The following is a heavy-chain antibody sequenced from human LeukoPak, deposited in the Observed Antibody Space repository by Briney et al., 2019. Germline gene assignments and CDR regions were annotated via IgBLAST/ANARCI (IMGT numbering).Heavy chain of an antibody. CDR3: ARDLTMIYAFDI. CDR2: ISNNGGYT. J-gene: IGHJ3*02. Sequence: GGSLRLSCAASGFTFSSSAMSWVRQAPGKGLEWVSAISNNGGYTYYADSVKGRFTISRDNSKNTLYLQMNSLRAEDTAVYYCARDLTMIYAFDIWGQGTMVTVSS. V-gene: IGHV3-23*01. D-gene: IGHD3-22*01. CDR1: GFTFSSSA.